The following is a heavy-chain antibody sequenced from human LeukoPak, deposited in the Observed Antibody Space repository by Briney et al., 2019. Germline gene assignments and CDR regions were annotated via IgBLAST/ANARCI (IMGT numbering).Heavy chain of an antibody. CDR3: ARDWSPYYYDSSGYHY. CDR2: ISAYNGNT. V-gene: IGHV1-18*01. Sequence: ASVKVSCKASGYTFTSYDINWVRQATGQGLEWMGWISAYNGNTNYAQKLQGRVTMTTDTSTSTAYMELRSLRSDDTAVYYCARDWSPYYYDSSGYHYWGQGTLVTVSS. J-gene: IGHJ4*02. D-gene: IGHD3-22*01. CDR1: GYTFTSYD.